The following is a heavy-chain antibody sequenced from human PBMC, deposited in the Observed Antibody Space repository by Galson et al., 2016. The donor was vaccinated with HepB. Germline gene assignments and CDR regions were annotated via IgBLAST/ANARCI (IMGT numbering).Heavy chain of an antibody. CDR3: AKDSGWDGPWTGH. Sequence: SLRLSCAASGFSFSNYWMSWVRQAPGKGLERVANIKQDGSEKNYVDSVKGRFTISRDNTKNSLYLQMTSLRAEDTAVYYCAKDSGWDGPWTGHWGQGTLVTVSS. J-gene: IGHJ4*02. V-gene: IGHV3-7*03. CDR1: GFSFSNYW. D-gene: IGHD1-26*01. CDR2: IKQDGSEK.